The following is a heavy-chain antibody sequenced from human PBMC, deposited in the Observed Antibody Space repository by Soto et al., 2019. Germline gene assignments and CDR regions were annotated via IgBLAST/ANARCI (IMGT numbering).Heavy chain of an antibody. CDR1: GLTFSSYS. D-gene: IGHD2-2*01. J-gene: IGHJ6*03. Sequence: WGSLRLSCAASGLTFSSYSMNWVRQAPGKGLEWVSYISSSSSTIYYADSVKGRFTISRDNAKNSLYLQMNSLRAEDTAVYYCARAVRAYCSSTSCYGYYYYMDVWGKGTTVTVSS. CDR3: ARAVRAYCSSTSCYGYYYYMDV. V-gene: IGHV3-48*01. CDR2: ISSSSSTI.